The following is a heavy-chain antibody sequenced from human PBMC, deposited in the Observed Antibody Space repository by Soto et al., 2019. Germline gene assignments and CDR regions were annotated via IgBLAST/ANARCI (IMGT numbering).Heavy chain of an antibody. CDR3: ARDRRTNNDYYGMDV. CDR1: GDTFRRYS. J-gene: IGHJ6*02. Sequence: QVQLVQSGAEVKKPGSSVKVCCKASGDTFRRYSITWVRQAPGQGVEWMGRINPIVEIARYAQKFQGRVTITVDKTTTTAHMELTSLRSEDTAVYYCARDRRTNNDYYGMDVWGQGTTVTVSS. V-gene: IGHV1-69*08. CDR2: INPIVEIA. D-gene: IGHD1-1*01.